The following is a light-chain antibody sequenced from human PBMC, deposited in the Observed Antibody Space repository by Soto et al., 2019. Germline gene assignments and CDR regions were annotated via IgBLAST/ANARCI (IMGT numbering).Light chain of an antibody. V-gene: IGKV1-5*01. CDR3: QQYTNTNNPWM. Sequence: DIQVTQSPPTLSASVGDRVTITCRASQTISTWISCYQQKPVKAPKLLVYDASTLQSGVASRFSGSGSGTEFTLIISGLQPDDSATYYCQQYTNTNNPWMFGQGTKVDIK. J-gene: IGKJ1*01. CDR1: QTISTW. CDR2: DAS.